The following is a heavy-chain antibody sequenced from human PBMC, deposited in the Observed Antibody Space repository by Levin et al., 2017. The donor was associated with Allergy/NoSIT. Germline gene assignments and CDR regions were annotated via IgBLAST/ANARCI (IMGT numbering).Heavy chain of an antibody. CDR1: GFTFSSYW. J-gene: IGHJ6*03. V-gene: IGHV3-74*01. Sequence: GGSLRLSCAASGFTFSSYWMHWVRQAPGKGLVWVSRINSDGSSTSYADSVKGRFTISRDNAKNTLYLQMNSLRAEDTAVYYCARDRWCSSTSCHIDGPDYYYYMDVWGKGTTVTVSS. CDR2: INSDGSST. CDR3: ARDRWCSSTSCHIDGPDYYYYMDV. D-gene: IGHD2-2*01.